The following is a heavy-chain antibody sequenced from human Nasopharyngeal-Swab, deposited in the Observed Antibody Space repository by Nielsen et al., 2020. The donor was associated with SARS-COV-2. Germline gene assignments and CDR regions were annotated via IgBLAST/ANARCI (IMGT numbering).Heavy chain of an antibody. V-gene: IGHV3-13*04. J-gene: IGHJ6*03. D-gene: IGHD2-2*01. CDR2: IGTAGDT. CDR1: GFTFSSYD. CDR3: ARGTDCSSTSCPTFYYFYYYMDV. Sequence: GESLKISCAASGFTFSSYDMHWVRQATGKGLEWVSAIGTAGDTYYPGSVKGRFTISRENAKNSLYLQMNSLRAGDTAAYYCARGTDCSSTSCPTFYYFYYYMDVWGKGTTVTVSS.